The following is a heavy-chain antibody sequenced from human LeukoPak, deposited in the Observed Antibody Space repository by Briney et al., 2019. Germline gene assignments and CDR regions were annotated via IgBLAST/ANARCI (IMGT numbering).Heavy chain of an antibody. CDR1: GGSISSYY. Sequence: SETLSLTCTVSGGSISSYYWSWIRQPAGKGLEWIGRIYTSGSSNSNPSLKSRVTMSADTSRNQFSLKLSSVTAADTAVYYCARDISVAGSFLLFDYWGQGTLVTVSS. CDR3: ARDISVAGSFLLFDY. D-gene: IGHD6-19*01. CDR2: IYTSGSS. V-gene: IGHV4-4*07. J-gene: IGHJ4*02.